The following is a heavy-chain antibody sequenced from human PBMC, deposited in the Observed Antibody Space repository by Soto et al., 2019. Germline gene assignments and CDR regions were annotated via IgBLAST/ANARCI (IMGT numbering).Heavy chain of an antibody. CDR1: GGSFSGYY. D-gene: IGHD6-19*01. V-gene: IGHV4-34*01. CDR2: INHSGST. Sequence: GSLSLTCAVYGGSFSGYYWSWIRQPPGKGLEWIGEINHSGSTNYNPALKSRDTIAVETSKNQFFLNLSSVTAADTAVYYCAREAVDAFDIWGQGTMVTVSS. J-gene: IGHJ3*02. CDR3: AREAVDAFDI.